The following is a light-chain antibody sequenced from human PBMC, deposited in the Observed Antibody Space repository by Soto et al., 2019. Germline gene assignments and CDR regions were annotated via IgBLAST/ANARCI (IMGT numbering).Light chain of an antibody. CDR3: SSYTSTSSYV. V-gene: IGLV2-14*03. CDR1: SSDVGGYNS. Sequence: QSALTQPASVSGSPGRSITVSCPGTSSDVGGYNSVSWYQQHPGKPPKLIIYEVSNRPSGVSDRFSGSKSGNTASLTISGLQAEDEADYYCSSYTSTSSYVFATGTKVTVL. J-gene: IGLJ1*01. CDR2: EVS.